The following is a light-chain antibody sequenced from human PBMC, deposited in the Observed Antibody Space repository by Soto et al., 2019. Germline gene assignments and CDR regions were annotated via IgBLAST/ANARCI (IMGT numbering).Light chain of an antibody. Sequence: QSALTQPRSASGSPGQSVTISCTGTSSDVGGYNYVSWFQHHPGKAPRLMIYEVIKRPSGVPDRFSGSKSGNTASLTVSGLQAEDEADYYCNSYGGNNNWVFGGGTKVTVL. CDR3: NSYGGNNNWV. CDR2: EVI. J-gene: IGLJ3*02. CDR1: SSDVGGYNY. V-gene: IGLV2-8*01.